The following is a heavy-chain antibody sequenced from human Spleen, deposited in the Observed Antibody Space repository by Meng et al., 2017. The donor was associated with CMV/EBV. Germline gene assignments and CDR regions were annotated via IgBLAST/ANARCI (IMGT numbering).Heavy chain of an antibody. J-gene: IGHJ4*02. Sequence: ASGFIFSSYEMHWVRQAPGKGLEWVGVISYDRSEKYNADSVKGRFTISRDNSKNTLYLQMDSLRAEDTAIYYCAKATFTSSSWGVGYWGQGTLVTVSS. CDR3: AKATFTSSSWGVGY. V-gene: IGHV3-30-3*01. CDR1: GFIFSSYE. D-gene: IGHD6-13*01. CDR2: ISYDRSEK.